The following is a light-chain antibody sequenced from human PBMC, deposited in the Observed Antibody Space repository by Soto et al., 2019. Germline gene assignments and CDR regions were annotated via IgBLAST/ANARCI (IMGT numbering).Light chain of an antibody. CDR2: EVN. Sequence: QSARTQPASESGSPGQSVTISRTGPPSDIGDSNFISWYHHSPGKTPRLLIYEVNNRPSGVSKRFSGSKAGNTASLTISVLLDDDEADYFCSSFRSGTILVFGSGTKVTVL. CDR3: SSFRSGTILV. J-gene: IGLJ1*01. V-gene: IGLV2-14*01. CDR1: PSDIGDSNF.